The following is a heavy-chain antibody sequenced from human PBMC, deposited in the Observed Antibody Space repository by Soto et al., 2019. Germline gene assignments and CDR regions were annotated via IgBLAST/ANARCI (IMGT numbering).Heavy chain of an antibody. CDR3: SRDTLYYGMDV. CDR2: IYDSGST. D-gene: IGHD2-15*01. CDR1: GGSISSGGDY. V-gene: IGHV4-31*03. J-gene: IGHJ6*02. Sequence: QVQLQESGPGLLKPSQTLSLTCTVSGGSISSGGDYWSWIRQHPGKGLEWIGYIYDSGSTHYNPSLKSRVSLAVGTARKSCPLSLHTVTGPDAADYSCSRDTLYYGMDVWGQGATDAVS.